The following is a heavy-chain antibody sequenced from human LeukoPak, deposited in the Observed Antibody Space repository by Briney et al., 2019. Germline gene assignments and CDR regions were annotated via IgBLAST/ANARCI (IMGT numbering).Heavy chain of an antibody. V-gene: IGHV3-23*01. J-gene: IGHJ4*02. CDR3: AKEGHDILTGYYWGYDY. Sequence: GGSLRLSCAASGFTFSSYAMSWVRQAPGKGLEWVSAISGSGGSTYYADSVKGRFTISRDDSKNTLYLRMNSLRAEDTAVYYCAKEGHDILTGYYWGYDYWGQGTLVTVSS. D-gene: IGHD3-9*01. CDR1: GFTFSSYA. CDR2: ISGSGGST.